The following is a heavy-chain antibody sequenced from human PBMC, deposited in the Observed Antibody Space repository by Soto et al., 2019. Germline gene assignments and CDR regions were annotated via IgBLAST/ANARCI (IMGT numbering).Heavy chain of an antibody. CDR2: IYYSGST. D-gene: IGHD1-26*01. CDR1: GGSISSGGYY. CDR3: ARTPLL. V-gene: IGHV4-31*01. J-gene: IGHJ4*02. Sequence: QVQLQESGPGLVKPSQTLSLTCTVSGGSISSGGYYWSWIRQHPGKGLEWIGYIYYSGSTYYNPXLXSXXTISVDTSQNQFSLKLSSVTAADTAVSSGARTPLLWGQGTLVTVSS.